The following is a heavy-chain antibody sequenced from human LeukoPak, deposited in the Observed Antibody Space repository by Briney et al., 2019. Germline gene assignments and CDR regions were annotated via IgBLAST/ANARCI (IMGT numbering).Heavy chain of an antibody. CDR2: INPNSGGT. D-gene: IGHD3-9*01. CDR3: ARGNDILTEGYYFDY. Sequence: ASVKVSCKASGYTFTGYYMHWVRQAPGQGLEWMVWINPNSGGTNYAQKSQGRVTMTRDTSISTAYMELSRLRSDDTAVYYCARGNDILTEGYYFDYWGQGTLVTVSS. CDR1: GYTFTGYY. J-gene: IGHJ4*02. V-gene: IGHV1-2*02.